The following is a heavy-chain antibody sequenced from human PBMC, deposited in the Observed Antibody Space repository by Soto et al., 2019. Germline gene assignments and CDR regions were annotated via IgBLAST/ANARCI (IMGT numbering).Heavy chain of an antibody. CDR3: ELLPPFADYDLDY. V-gene: IGHV2-5*01. CDR1: GFSLSTGGVG. J-gene: IGHJ4*02. Sequence: QITLKESGPTLVKPTQTLTLTCNFSGFSLSTGGVGVAWVRQPPGKALEWLTLIYWNGETRTSPSLENRPTVTKDASKTQVALTMTNMDPVDTATYYCELLPPFADYDLDYWGQGIRVTVSS. D-gene: IGHD3-22*01. CDR2: IYWNGET.